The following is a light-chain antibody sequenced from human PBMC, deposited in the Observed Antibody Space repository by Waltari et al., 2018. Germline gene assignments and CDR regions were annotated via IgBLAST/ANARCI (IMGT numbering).Light chain of an antibody. J-gene: IGLJ3*02. Sequence: SYVLTQPPSVSVAPGKTARITGGGNNIGSKRVHWYQQKPGQAPVLVVYDDSDRPSGSPERFSGSNSGNTATLTISRVEAGDEADYYCQVWDSSSDLNWVFGGGTKLTVL. CDR2: DDS. CDR3: QVWDSSSDLNWV. V-gene: IGLV3-21*03. CDR1: NIGSKR.